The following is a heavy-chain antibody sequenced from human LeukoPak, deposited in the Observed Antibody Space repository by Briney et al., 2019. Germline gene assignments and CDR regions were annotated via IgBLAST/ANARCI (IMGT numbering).Heavy chain of an antibody. Sequence: SQTLSLTCAVSGGSISSGGYSWSWIRQPPGKGLEWIGYIYHSGSTYYNPSLKSRVTISVDTSKNQFSLKLSSVTAADTAVYYCARDSIAVAGPRGFDYWGQGTLVTVSS. CDR3: ARDSIAVAGPRGFDY. D-gene: IGHD6-19*01. CDR1: GGSISSGGYS. CDR2: IYHSGST. V-gene: IGHV4-30-2*01. J-gene: IGHJ4*02.